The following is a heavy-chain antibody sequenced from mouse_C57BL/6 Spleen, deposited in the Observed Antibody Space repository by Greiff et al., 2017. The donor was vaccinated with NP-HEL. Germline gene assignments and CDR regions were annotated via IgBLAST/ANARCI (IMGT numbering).Heavy chain of an antibody. V-gene: IGHV1-80*01. CDR2: IYPGDGDT. Sequence: VQLQQSGAELVKPGASVKISCKASGYAFSSYWMNWVKQRPGKGLEWIGQIYPGDGDTNYNGKFKGKATLTADKSSSTADMQLSSLTSEDSAVYFCARGGAYYYGSSSVDYWGQGTTLTVSS. D-gene: IGHD1-1*01. CDR3: ARGGAYYYGSSSVDY. CDR1: GYAFSSYW. J-gene: IGHJ2*01.